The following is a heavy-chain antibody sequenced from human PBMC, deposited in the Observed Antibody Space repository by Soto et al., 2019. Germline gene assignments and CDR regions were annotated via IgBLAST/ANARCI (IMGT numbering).Heavy chain of an antibody. V-gene: IGHV3-48*03. CDR3: GGDLEGFAGYGPQCFDY. D-gene: IGHD5-18*01. J-gene: IGHJ4*02. Sequence: PGGSLRLSCAASGFTSSSDVMKWVRQAPGKGLEWVSYISSSGGSIYYADSVKGRFTISRDNAKNSLYLQMSSLRQEDTAVYYCGGDLEGFAGYGPQCFDYWGQGTLVTVSS. CDR1: GFTSSSDV. CDR2: ISSSGGSI.